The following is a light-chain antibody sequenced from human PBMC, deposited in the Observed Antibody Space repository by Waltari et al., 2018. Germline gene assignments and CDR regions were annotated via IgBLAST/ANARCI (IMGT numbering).Light chain of an antibody. Sequence: ECVFTVSPRTLFFSPGERAPLSCRARQSVGRNLAWYQQKPGQAPRLLIYGASTRATGIPDRFSGSGSGTDFSLTISRLEPEDFAVYHCQKYGTLPATFGQGTKVEIK. CDR1: QSVGRN. CDR3: QKYGTLPAT. J-gene: IGKJ1*01. CDR2: GAS. V-gene: IGKV3-20*01.